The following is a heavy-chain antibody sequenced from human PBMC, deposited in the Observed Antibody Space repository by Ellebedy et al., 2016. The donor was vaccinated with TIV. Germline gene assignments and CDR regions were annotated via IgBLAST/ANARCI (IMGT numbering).Heavy chain of an antibody. V-gene: IGHV1-3*01. J-gene: IGHJ5*02. CDR3: ARGYYDSTSGGFDP. D-gene: IGHD3-22*01. CDR2: INAGNGNT. Sequence: AASVKVSCKASGYTFTSYGISWVRQAPGQRLEWMGWINAGNGNTKYSQKFQGRVTITRDTSASTAYMELSSLRSEDTAVYYCARGYYDSTSGGFDPWGQGTLVTVSS. CDR1: GYTFTSYG.